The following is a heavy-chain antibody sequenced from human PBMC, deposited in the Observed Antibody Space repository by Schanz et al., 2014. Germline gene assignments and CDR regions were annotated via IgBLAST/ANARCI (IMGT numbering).Heavy chain of an antibody. Sequence: EVQLLDSGGGLVQPGGSLRLSCAASGFTFSSYAMSWVRQAPGKGLEWVSGISGSGGSTYYADSVKGRFTISRDNSKNTLYLQMNSLRAGDTAVYYCARPRFDYGEVDYWGQGTLVTVSS. CDR3: ARPRFDYGEVDY. J-gene: IGHJ4*02. CDR1: GFTFSSYA. D-gene: IGHD4-17*01. V-gene: IGHV3-23*01. CDR2: ISGSGGST.